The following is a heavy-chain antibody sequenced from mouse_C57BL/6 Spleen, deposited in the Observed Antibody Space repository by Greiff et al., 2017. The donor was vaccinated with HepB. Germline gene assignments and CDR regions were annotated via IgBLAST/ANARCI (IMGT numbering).Heavy chain of an antibody. D-gene: IGHD2-3*01. CDR2: ISGGGGNT. CDR1: GFTFSSYT. J-gene: IGHJ4*01. Sequence: EVKLVESGGGLVKPGGSLKLSCAASGFTFSSYTMSWVRQTPEKRLEWVATISGGGGNTYYPDSVKGRFTISRDNAKNTLYLQMSSLRSEDTALYYCASGVYDGYYYAMDYWGQGTSVTVSS. CDR3: ASGVYDGYYYAMDY. V-gene: IGHV5-9*01.